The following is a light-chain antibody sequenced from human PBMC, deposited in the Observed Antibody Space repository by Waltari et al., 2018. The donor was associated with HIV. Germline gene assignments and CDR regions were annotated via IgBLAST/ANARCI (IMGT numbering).Light chain of an antibody. V-gene: IGLV2-11*01. CDR2: AVS. CDR3: CSYAGSYTYV. Sequence: QSALTQPRSVSGSPGQSVTISCTGTSSDVGGYNYVSWYQQHPGKAPKVRIYAVSKRPSGVPRRFAGPNAGNTASLTISGLQAEDEADYYCCSYAGSYTYVFGTGTKVTVL. J-gene: IGLJ1*01. CDR1: SSDVGGYNY.